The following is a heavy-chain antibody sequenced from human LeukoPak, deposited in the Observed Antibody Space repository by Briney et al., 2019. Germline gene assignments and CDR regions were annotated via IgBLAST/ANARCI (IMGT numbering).Heavy chain of an antibody. CDR3: AREGAAGTYRAYYYYYGMDV. D-gene: IGHD6-13*01. J-gene: IGHJ6*02. CDR2: IKQDGSEK. Sequence: PGGSLRLSCAASGFTFSSYWMSWVRQAPGKGLEWVANIKQDGSEKYYVDSVKGRFTISRDNAKNSLYPQMNSLRAEGTAVYYCAREGAAGTYRAYYYYYGMDVWGQGTTVTVSS. CDR1: GFTFSSYW. V-gene: IGHV3-7*01.